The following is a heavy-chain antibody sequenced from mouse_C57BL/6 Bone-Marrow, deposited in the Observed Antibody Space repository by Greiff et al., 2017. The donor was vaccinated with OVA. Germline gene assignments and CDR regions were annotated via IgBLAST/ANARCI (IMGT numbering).Heavy chain of an antibody. D-gene: IGHD2-3*01. Sequence: QVQLQQSGAELARPGASVKMSCKASGYTFTSYTMHWVKQRPGQGLEWIGYINPSSGYTKYNQKFKDKATLTADKSSSTAYMQLSSLTSEDSAVYYCARWILRSYAMDYWGQKNSVTVSS. CDR1: GYTFTSYT. CDR2: INPSSGYT. CDR3: ARWILRSYAMDY. V-gene: IGHV1-4*01. J-gene: IGHJ4*01.